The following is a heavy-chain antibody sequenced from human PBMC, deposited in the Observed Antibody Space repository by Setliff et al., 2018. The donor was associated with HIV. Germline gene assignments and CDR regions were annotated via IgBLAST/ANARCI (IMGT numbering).Heavy chain of an antibody. CDR3: ARGGTSSNWFDP. V-gene: IGHV4-34*01. J-gene: IGHJ5*02. CDR2: INHSGKT. CDR1: GGSLSGHY. D-gene: IGHD2-8*01. Sequence: SETLSLTCAVYGGSLSGHYWTWIRQPPGEGLEWIGEINHSGKTNYNPSLKSRVTISVDTSKNQFSLKLSSLTAADTAVYYCARGGTSSNWFDPWGQGTLVTVSS.